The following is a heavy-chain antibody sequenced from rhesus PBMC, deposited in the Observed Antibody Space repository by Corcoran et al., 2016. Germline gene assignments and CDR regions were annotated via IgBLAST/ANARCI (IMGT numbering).Heavy chain of an antibody. D-gene: IGHD2-39*01. J-gene: IGHJ4*01. Sequence: QLQLQESGPGLVKPSETLSLTCAVSGGSISSSNWWSWIRQPPGKGLGWIGRISGSGGSTSYNPSLKSRVTISTDTSKNQFSLKLSSVTAADTAVYYWASRGAAPLDYWGQGVLVTVSS. V-gene: IGHV4-57*01. CDR2: ISGSGGST. CDR3: ASRGAAPLDY. CDR1: GGSISSSNW.